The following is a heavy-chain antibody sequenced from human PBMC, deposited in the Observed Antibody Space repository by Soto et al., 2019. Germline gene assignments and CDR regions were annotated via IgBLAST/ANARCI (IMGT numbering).Heavy chain of an antibody. CDR1: GYTFNTYA. CDR3: ARDLRYCSTTSCPYAY. CDR2: INAGNGNT. Sequence: QVQVVQSGAEVKKPGASVKVSCKASGYTFNTYAIHWVRQAPGQRLEWMGWINAGNGNTKYSQKFQGRVTITRDTSASTAYMELSSLRSEDTAVYYCARDLRYCSTTSCPYAYWGQGTLVTVSS. D-gene: IGHD2-2*01. V-gene: IGHV1-3*01. J-gene: IGHJ4*02.